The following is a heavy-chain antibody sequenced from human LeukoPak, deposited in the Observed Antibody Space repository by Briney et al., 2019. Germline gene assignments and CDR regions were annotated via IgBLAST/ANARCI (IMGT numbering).Heavy chain of an antibody. Sequence: GSLRLSCAASGFTFTSYSMNWVRQAPGKGLEWIGEINHSGSTNYNPSLKSRVTISVDTSKNQFSLKLSSVTAADTAVYYCARPNGTHFDYWGQGTLVTVSS. D-gene: IGHD2/OR15-2a*01. CDR2: INHSGST. V-gene: IGHV4-34*01. CDR1: GFTFTSYS. J-gene: IGHJ4*02. CDR3: ARPNGTHFDY.